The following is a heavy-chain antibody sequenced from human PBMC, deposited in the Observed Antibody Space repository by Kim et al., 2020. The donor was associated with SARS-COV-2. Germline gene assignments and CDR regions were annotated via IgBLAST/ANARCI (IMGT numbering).Heavy chain of an antibody. D-gene: IGHD4-17*01. J-gene: IGHJ2*01. V-gene: IGHV4-59*01. Sequence: SETLSLTCTVSGGSISSYYWSWIRQPPGKGLEWIGYIYYSGSTNYNPSLKSRVTISVDTSKNQFSLKLSSVTAADTAVYYCARGRTEYYGDYWYFDLWGRSTLVTVSS. CDR2: IYYSGST. CDR3: ARGRTEYYGDYWYFDL. CDR1: GGSISSYY.